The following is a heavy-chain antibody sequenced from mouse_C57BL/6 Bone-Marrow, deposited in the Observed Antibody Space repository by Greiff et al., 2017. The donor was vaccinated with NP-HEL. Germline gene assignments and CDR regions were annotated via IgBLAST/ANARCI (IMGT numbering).Heavy chain of an antibody. CDR3: ARHIYYYGSSPYAMDY. D-gene: IGHD1-1*01. V-gene: IGHV5-6*01. CDR2: ISSGGSYT. CDR1: GFTFSSYG. J-gene: IGHJ4*01. Sequence: EVKLVESGGDLVKPGGSLKLSCAASGFTFSSYGMSWVRQTPDKRLEWVATISSGGSYTYYPDSVKGRFTISRDNAKNTLYLQMSSRKSEDTAMYYCARHIYYYGSSPYAMDYWGQGTSVTVSS.